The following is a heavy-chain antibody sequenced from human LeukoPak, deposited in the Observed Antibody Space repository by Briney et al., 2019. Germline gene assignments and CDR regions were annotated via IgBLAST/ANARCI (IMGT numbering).Heavy chain of an antibody. J-gene: IGHJ5*02. CDR1: GFIFCTYR. Sequence: PGGSLTLSCAASGFIFCTYRMAWVRQAPGKGLEWVGNIQPDGSEQYPVDSVKGRFTISRDNARNSLFLQMNSLRVEDTAVYYCASQSYARFDPWGQGTLVTVSS. CDR2: IQPDGSEQ. V-gene: IGHV3-7*01. CDR3: ASQSYARFDP. D-gene: IGHD3-16*01.